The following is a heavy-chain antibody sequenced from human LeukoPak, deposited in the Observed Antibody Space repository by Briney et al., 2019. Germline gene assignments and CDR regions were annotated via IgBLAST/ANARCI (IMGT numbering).Heavy chain of an antibody. Sequence: PSETLSLTCAVYGGSFSGYYWSWIRPPPGKGLEWIGEINHSGSTNYNPSLKSRVTISVDTSKNQFSLKLSSVTAADTAVYYCARDPSSGYSEFDYWGQGTLVTVSS. CDR1: GGSFSGYY. D-gene: IGHD3-22*01. J-gene: IGHJ4*02. V-gene: IGHV4-34*01. CDR3: ARDPSSGYSEFDY. CDR2: INHSGST.